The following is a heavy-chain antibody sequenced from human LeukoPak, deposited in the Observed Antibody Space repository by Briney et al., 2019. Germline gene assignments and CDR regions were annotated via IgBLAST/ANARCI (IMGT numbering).Heavy chain of an antibody. D-gene: IGHD6-13*01. CDR1: GFTFSSYA. Sequence: GGSLRLSCAASGFTFSSYAMSWVRQAPGKGLEWVSIISGSGDNTYYADSMKGRFTISRDNSRNTLYLQMNSLRAEDTAVYYCAKAHSSSWYYFDYWGQGTLVTVSS. V-gene: IGHV3-23*01. CDR3: AKAHSSSWYYFDY. J-gene: IGHJ4*02. CDR2: ISGSGDNT.